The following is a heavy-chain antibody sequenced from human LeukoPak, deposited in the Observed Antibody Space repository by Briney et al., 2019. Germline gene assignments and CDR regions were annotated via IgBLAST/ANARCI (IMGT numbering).Heavy chain of an antibody. J-gene: IGHJ4*02. V-gene: IGHV4-30-4*01. CDR2: IYYSGST. Sequence: PSETLSLTCTVSGGSISSGDYYWSWIRQPPGKGLEWIGNIYYSGSTYYNPSLKSRVTISVDTSKNQFSLKLSSVTAADTAVYYCARDNARIAAAGIFDYWGQGTLVTVSS. D-gene: IGHD6-13*01. CDR3: ARDNARIAAAGIFDY. CDR1: GGSISSGDYY.